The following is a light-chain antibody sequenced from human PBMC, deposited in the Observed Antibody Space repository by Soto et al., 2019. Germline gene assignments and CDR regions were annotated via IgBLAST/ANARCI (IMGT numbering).Light chain of an antibody. CDR2: GDN. Sequence: QSVLTQPPSVSGAPGQRVTISCTGSSSNIGAGYDVHWYQQLPGTAPKLLIYGDNNRPSGVPDRFSGSKSGTSASLAITGLQAEDEADYYCQSYDSSLSAWVFGAGTKLPVL. V-gene: IGLV1-40*01. CDR1: SSNIGAGYD. J-gene: IGLJ3*02. CDR3: QSYDSSLSAWV.